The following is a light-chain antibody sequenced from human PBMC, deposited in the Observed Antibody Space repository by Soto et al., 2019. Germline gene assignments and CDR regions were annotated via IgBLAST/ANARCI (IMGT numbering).Light chain of an antibody. CDR1: SSTIGAGYD. J-gene: IGLJ2*01. CDR3: QSYDSSLSGVV. V-gene: IGLV1-40*01. Sequence: QSVLTQPPSLSGAPGQRVTISCTGSSSTIGAGYDVHWYQQLPGTAPKLLIYGNSNRPSGVPDRFSGSKSGTSASLAITGLQAYDEADYYCQSYDSSLSGVVFGGGTKLTVL. CDR2: GNS.